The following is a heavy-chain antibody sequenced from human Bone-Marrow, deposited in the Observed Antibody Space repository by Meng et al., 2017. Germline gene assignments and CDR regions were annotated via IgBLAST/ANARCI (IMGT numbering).Heavy chain of an antibody. D-gene: IGHD6-19*01. Sequence: VQWVESVGGLFKPGGSLKLSWAVSGFTFSDYDRSWIRQGPGKGLDWVSYISSSGSTIYYADSVKGRFTISRDNAKNSLYLQMNSLRAEDTAVYYCASYSSGWYPPTDWGQGTLVTVSS. CDR1: GFTFSDYD. CDR2: ISSSGSTI. J-gene: IGHJ4*02. V-gene: IGHV3-11*01. CDR3: ASYSSGWYPPTD.